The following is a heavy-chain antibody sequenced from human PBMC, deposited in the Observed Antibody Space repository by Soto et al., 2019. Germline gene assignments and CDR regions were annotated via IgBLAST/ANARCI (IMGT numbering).Heavy chain of an antibody. Sequence: QITSKESGPTLVKPTQTLTLTCTFSGFSLSTTADGVGWIRQPPGKALEWLALIYWDDDERYSPSLKSRLTITKDTSKHQVVLTMTNVDPVDTATYYCAHGSCSSADCYPNPYLDYWGQGILVTVSS. D-gene: IGHD2-2*01. CDR1: GFSLSTTADG. CDR3: AHGSCSSADCYPNPYLDY. CDR2: IYWDDDE. J-gene: IGHJ4*02. V-gene: IGHV2-5*02.